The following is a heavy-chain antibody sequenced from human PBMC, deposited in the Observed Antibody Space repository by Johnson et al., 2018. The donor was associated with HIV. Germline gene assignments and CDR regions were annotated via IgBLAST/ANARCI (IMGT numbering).Heavy chain of an antibody. CDR1: GLTFSSYW. J-gene: IGHJ3*02. V-gene: IGHV3-20*04. CDR2: SNWNGGSK. D-gene: IGHD1-26*01. CDR3: ARDPTIAWDLKGDAFDI. Sequence: VHLVESGGGLVQPGGSLRLSCAASGLTFSSYWMSWVRQAPGKGLEWVSGSNWNGGSKGDADAVKGRFTISRDNAKNALYLQMNSLRAEDTALYYCARDPTIAWDLKGDAFDIWGQGTMVTVSS.